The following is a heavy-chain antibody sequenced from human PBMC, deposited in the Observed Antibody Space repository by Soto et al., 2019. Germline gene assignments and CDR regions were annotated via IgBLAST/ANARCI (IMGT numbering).Heavy chain of an antibody. CDR2: IYYSGST. CDR3: ARDLGYRYSYGLIDY. CDR1: GGSISSGDYY. Sequence: PSETLSLTCTVSGGSISSGDYYWSWIRQPPGKGLEWVGYIYYSGSTYYNPSLKSRVTISVDTSKNQFSLKLSSVTAADTAVYYCARDLGYRYSYGLIDYWGQGTLVTVSS. D-gene: IGHD5-18*01. V-gene: IGHV4-30-4*01. J-gene: IGHJ4*02.